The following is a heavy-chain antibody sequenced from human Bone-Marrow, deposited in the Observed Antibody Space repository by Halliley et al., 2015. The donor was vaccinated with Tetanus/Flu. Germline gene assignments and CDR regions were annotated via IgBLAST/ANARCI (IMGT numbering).Heavy chain of an antibody. CDR3: GRSPTETIVVVPDDILWRFDTSEEQTANWYFDL. CDR2: IIPSFGTA. CDR1: GGTFSNFG. J-gene: IGHJ2*01. Sequence: QMQLVQSGAEVKKPGSSVKVSCKASGGTFSNFGVSWVRQAPGQGLEWMGGIIPSFGTADYAQKFRGRLTIAADESATTVNMELSGLGSEDAAVYYCGRSPTETIVVVPDDILWRFDTSEEQTANWYFDLWGRGTLVTVSS. D-gene: IGHD2-2*01. V-gene: IGHV1-69*01.